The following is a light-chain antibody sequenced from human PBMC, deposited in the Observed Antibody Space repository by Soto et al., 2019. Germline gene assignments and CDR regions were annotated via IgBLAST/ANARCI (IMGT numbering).Light chain of an antibody. CDR3: QQYNNWPSLT. Sequence: EIVMTQSPATLSVSPGERATLSCRASQSVNSNLAWYQQKPGQAPRLLIYGASTRATGIPARFSGSGSGTEVTLTISSLQSEDFAVYYCQQYNNWPSLTFGGGTKVEIK. J-gene: IGKJ4*01. CDR2: GAS. CDR1: QSVNSN. V-gene: IGKV3-15*01.